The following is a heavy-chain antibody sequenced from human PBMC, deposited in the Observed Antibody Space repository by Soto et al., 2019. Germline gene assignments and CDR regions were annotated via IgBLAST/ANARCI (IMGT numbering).Heavy chain of an antibody. CDR3: ARITLSKGGPYFDY. D-gene: IGHD1-20*01. J-gene: IGHJ4*02. CDR2: IIPIFGTA. Sequence: QVQLVQSGAEVKKPGSSVKVSCKASGGTFSSYAISWVRQAPRQGLEWMGGIIPIFGTANYAQKFQGRVTITADESTSTAYMELSSLRSEDTAVYYCARITLSKGGPYFDYWGQGTLVTVSS. V-gene: IGHV1-69*01. CDR1: GGTFSSYA.